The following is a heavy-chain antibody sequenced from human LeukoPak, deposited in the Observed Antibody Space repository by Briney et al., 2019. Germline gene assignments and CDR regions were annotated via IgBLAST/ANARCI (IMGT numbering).Heavy chain of an antibody. CDR3: ARYLGSCSSASCPFDY. V-gene: IGHV1-69*13. CDR2: IIPVFGTA. CDR1: GGTFSSYA. J-gene: IGHJ4*02. Sequence: GASVKVSCKASGGTFSSYALSWVRRAPRQGLEWMGGIIPVFGTANYAQNFQGRVTITADDSTGAFFMELSRLTSEDTAVYYCARYLGSCSSASCPFDYWGQGTLVTVSS. D-gene: IGHD2-2*01.